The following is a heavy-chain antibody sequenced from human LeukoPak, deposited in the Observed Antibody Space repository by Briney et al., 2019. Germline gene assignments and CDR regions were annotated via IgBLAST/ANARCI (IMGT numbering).Heavy chain of an antibody. J-gene: IGHJ4*02. Sequence: ASVTVSCKASGYTFTSYDINWVRQATGQGLEWVGWMNSNSGNTGYGQKFQGRITLTRDTAISTAYMELTSLRYEDTAVYYCARGDYWDQGTLVTVSS. V-gene: IGHV1-8*01. CDR2: MNSNSGNT. CDR1: GYTFTSYD. CDR3: ARGDY.